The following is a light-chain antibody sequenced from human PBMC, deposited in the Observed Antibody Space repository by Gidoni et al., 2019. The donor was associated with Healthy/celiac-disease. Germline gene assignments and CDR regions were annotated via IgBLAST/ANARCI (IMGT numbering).Light chain of an antibody. J-gene: IGKJ4*01. CDR2: GAS. Sequence: EIVMTQSPATLSVSPGERATLSCRASQIFSSNLAWYQQKPGQAPRLRIYGASTRATGIPASFSGSGSGTEFTLTISSLQSEDFAVYYCQQYNNWPLTFGGGTKVEIK. CDR1: QIFSSN. CDR3: QQYNNWPLT. V-gene: IGKV3-15*01.